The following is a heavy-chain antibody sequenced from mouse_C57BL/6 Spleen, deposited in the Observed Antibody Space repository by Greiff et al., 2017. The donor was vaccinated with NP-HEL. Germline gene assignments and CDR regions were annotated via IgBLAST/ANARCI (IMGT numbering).Heavy chain of an antibody. V-gene: IGHV5-6*01. CDR3: ARHEIYYDYDAWFAY. CDR2: ISSGGSYT. Sequence: EVQGVESGGDLVKPGGSLKLSCAASGFTFSSYGMSWVRQTPDKRLEWVATISSGGSYTYYPDSVKGRFTISRDNAKNTLYLQMSSLKSEDTAMYYCARHEIYYDYDAWFAYWGQGTLVTVSA. D-gene: IGHD2-4*01. CDR1: GFTFSSYG. J-gene: IGHJ3*01.